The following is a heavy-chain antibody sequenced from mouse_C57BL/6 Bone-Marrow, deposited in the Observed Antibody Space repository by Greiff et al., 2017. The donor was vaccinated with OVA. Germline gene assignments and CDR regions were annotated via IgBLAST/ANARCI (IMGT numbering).Heavy chain of an antibody. D-gene: IGHD2-1*01. CDR2: IDPSDSET. J-gene: IGHJ2*01. CDR1: GYTFTSYW. V-gene: IGHV1-52*01. CDR3: AREDGNYGY. Sequence: QVQLKQPGAELVRPGSSVKLSCKASGYTFTSYWMHWVKQRPIQGLEWIGNIDPSDSETHYNQKFKDKATLTVDKSSSTAYMQLSSLTSEDSAVYYCAREDGNYGYWGQGTTLTVSS.